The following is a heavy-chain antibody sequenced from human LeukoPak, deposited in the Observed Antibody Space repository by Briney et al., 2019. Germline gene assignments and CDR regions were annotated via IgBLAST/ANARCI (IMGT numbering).Heavy chain of an antibody. V-gene: IGHV1-2*02. J-gene: IGHJ4*02. CDR2: INPNSGGT. D-gene: IGHD6-13*01. CDR1: GYTFTGYY. Sequence: ASVKVSFKASGYTFTGYYMHWVRQAPGQGLEWMGWINPNSGGTIYAQKFQGRVTMTRDTSISTVYMELSRLRSDDTAVYYCAGGYSSSWSPLFDYWGQGTLVTVSS. CDR3: AGGYSSSWSPLFDY.